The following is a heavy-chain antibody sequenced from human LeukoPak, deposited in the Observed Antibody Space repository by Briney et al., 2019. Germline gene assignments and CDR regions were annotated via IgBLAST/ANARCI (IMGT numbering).Heavy chain of an antibody. CDR2: ISGSGGST. CDR1: GFTFSSYA. D-gene: IGHD3-22*01. J-gene: IGHJ4*02. Sequence: GGSLRLSCAASGFTFSSYAMSWVRQAPGKGLEWVSAISGSGGSTYYADSVKGRFTISRDNSKNTLYLQMNSLRAEDTAVYYCAKMWAYDSSDYYYSSLDYWGQGTLVTVSS. CDR3: AKMWAYDSSDYYYSSLDY. V-gene: IGHV3-23*01.